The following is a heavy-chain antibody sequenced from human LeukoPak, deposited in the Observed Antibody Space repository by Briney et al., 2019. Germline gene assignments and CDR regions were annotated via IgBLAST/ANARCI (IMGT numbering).Heavy chain of an antibody. J-gene: IGHJ4*02. Sequence: LGESLKIPCQGSGYSFSSNWIGWVRQMPGKGLEWMGIIYPGDSDTRYSPSFQGQVTISADKSISTAYLQWSSLKSSDTAMYYCARGSGSYRIYDYWGQGTLVTVSS. V-gene: IGHV5-51*01. CDR2: IYPGDSDT. CDR3: ARGSGSYRIYDY. CDR1: GYSFSSNW. D-gene: IGHD1-26*01.